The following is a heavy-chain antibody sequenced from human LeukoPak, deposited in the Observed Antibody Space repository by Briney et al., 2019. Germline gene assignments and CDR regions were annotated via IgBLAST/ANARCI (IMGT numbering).Heavy chain of an antibody. CDR1: GFTFDDYA. Sequence: GRSLRLSCAASGFTFDDYAMHWVRQAPGKGLEWVSGISWNSGSIGYADSVKGRFTISRDNAKNSLYLQMNSLRAEDTALYYCAKGYSSGYEFDYWGQGTLVTVSS. V-gene: IGHV3-9*01. CDR3: AKGYSSGYEFDY. J-gene: IGHJ4*02. CDR2: ISWNSGSI. D-gene: IGHD3-22*01.